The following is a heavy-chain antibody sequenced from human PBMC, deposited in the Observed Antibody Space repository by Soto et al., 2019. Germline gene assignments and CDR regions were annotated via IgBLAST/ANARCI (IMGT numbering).Heavy chain of an antibody. V-gene: IGHV4-30-2*01. CDR3: AGGIAARPLGY. D-gene: IGHD6-6*01. J-gene: IGHJ4*02. CDR1: GGSISSGXXS. CDR2: IYHSGST. Sequence: QLQLQESGSGLVKPSQTLSLTCAVSGGSISSGXXSXXXXXXXXXKGLEWIGYIYHSGSTYYNPSLKSRVTISVDRSKNQFSLKLSSVTAADTAVYYCAGGIAARPLGYWGQGTLVTVSS.